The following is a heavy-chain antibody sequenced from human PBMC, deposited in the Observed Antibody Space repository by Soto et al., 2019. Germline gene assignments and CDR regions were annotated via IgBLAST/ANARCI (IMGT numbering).Heavy chain of an antibody. Sequence: QVQLVQSGAEVKKPGASVKVSCKASGYTFTGYYMHWVRQAPGQGLEWMGWINPNSGGTNYAPKFQGRVTMTRDTSISTAYMELSRLRSDDTAVYYCANRITMIDGGFDYWGQGTLVTVSS. CDR2: INPNSGGT. J-gene: IGHJ4*02. CDR1: GYTFTGYY. V-gene: IGHV1-2*02. D-gene: IGHD3-22*01. CDR3: ANRITMIDGGFDY.